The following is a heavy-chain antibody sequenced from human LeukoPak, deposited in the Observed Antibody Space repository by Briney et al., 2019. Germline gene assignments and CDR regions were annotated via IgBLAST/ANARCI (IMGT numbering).Heavy chain of an antibody. D-gene: IGHD3-16*01. J-gene: IGHJ4*02. Sequence: SQTLSLTCTVSGVSISSGDYYWSWIRQRPGKGLEWIGYIYYSGTTYYNPSLKSRVTISLDTSKNQFSLKLSSVTAADTAVYYCAKVGDAATLHFDYWGQGTLVTVSS. CDR3: AKVGDAATLHFDY. V-gene: IGHV4-30-4*01. CDR2: IYYSGTT. CDR1: GVSISSGDYY.